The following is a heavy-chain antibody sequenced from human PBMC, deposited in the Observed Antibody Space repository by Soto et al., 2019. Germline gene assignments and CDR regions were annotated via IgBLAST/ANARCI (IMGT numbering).Heavy chain of an antibody. CDR2: TYYRSKWYN. CDR3: ARDSTNHRPYYYYGMDV. V-gene: IGHV6-1*01. Sequence: KQSQTLSLTCAISGDSVSSNSAAWNWIRQSPSRGLEWLGRTYYRSKWYNDYAVSVKSRITINPDTSKNQFSLQLNSVTPDDTAVYYCARDSTNHRPYYYYGMDVWGQGTTVTVSS. CDR1: GDSVSSNSAA. D-gene: IGHD6-6*01. J-gene: IGHJ6*02.